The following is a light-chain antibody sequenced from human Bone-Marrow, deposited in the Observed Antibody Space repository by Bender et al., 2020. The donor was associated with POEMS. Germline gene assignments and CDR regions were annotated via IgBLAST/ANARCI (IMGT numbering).Light chain of an antibody. J-gene: IGLJ3*02. Sequence: QSALTQPASVSGSPGQSITISCTGTSADVGTYNRVSWYQHHPGKVPILLISEDSQRPSGVPGRFYAFKSGTSASLARGELQSEDEADYSCAAWDAGLSAGVFGGGTKLTVL. CDR3: AAWDAGLSAGV. V-gene: IGLV2-14*02. CDR2: EDS. CDR1: SADVGTYNR.